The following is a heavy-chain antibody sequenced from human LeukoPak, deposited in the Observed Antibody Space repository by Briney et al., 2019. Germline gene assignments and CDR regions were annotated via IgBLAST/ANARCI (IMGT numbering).Heavy chain of an antibody. J-gene: IGHJ6*02. CDR1: GFTFSSYG. CDR3: AKCYGSGSYNYYNGMDV. V-gene: IGHV3-30*18. CDR2: ISYDGSNK. Sequence: PGGSLRLSCAASGFTFSSYGMHWVRQAPAKGLEWVAVISYDGSNKYYADSVKGRFTISRDNSKNTLYLQMNSLRAEDTAVYYCAKCYGSGSYNYYNGMDVWGQGTTVTVSS. D-gene: IGHD3-10*01.